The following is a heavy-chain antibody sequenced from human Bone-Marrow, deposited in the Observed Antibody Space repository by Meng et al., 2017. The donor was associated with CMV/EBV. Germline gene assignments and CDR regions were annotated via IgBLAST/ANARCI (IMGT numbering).Heavy chain of an antibody. CDR2: IKNDGSAM. V-gene: IGHV3-7*03. D-gene: IGHD6-13*01. J-gene: IGHJ6*02. CDR1: GFTFSNFW. CDR3: AKEEYSSSWYGYYGMDV. Sequence: GGSLRLSCAASGFTFSNFWMNWVRQAPGKGLEWVANIKNDGSAMYYADSVKGRFTISRDNSKNTLYLQMNSLRAEDTAVYYCAKEEYSSSWYGYYGMDVWGQGTTVTVSS.